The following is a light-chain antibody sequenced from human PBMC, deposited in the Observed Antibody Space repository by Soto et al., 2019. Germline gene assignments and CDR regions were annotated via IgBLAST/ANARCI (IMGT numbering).Light chain of an antibody. Sequence: EIVMTQSPATLSVSPGERATLSCRASQSVSSNLAWYQQKPGQAPRLLIYGASTRAIGIPARFSGSGSGTEFTLTLSSRQSEDFAVYYCQQYNNWPPYTFGQGTKLEIK. CDR1: QSVSSN. CDR3: QQYNNWPPYT. J-gene: IGKJ2*01. V-gene: IGKV3-15*01. CDR2: GAS.